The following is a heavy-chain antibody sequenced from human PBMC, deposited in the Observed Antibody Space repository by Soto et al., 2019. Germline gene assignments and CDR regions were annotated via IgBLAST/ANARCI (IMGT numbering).Heavy chain of an antibody. D-gene: IGHD1-7*01. V-gene: IGHV3-21*04. Sequence: GGPLRLSCVDSVFTFGSYSMSWVRQAPGKGPEWISYISDISSVTYYADSVKGRVTMTRDTSTSTVYMELSSLRSEDTAVYYCARDGGTGTARIDYWGQGTPVTVSS. CDR3: ARDGGTGTARIDY. CDR1: VFTFGSYS. CDR2: ISDISSVT. J-gene: IGHJ4*02.